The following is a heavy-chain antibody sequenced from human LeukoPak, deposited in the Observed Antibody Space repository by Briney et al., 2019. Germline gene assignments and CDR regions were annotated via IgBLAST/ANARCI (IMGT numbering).Heavy chain of an antibody. CDR1: GGSFISYY. J-gene: IGHJ4*02. CDR3: ARLLTVSQFDY. V-gene: IGHV4-4*09. Sequence: PSETLSLTCTVSGGSFISYYWSWIRQPPGKGLEWIGCVYTSGSTNYNPSLKSRVTISVDTSKNQFSLKLSSVTAADTAVYYCARLLTVSQFDYWGQGSLVTVSS. D-gene: IGHD7-27*01. CDR2: VYTSGST.